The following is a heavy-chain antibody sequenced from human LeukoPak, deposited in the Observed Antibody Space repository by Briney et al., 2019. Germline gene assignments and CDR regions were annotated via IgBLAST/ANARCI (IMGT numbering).Heavy chain of an antibody. J-gene: IGHJ4*02. CDR2: MNPNSGNT. D-gene: IGHD2-15*01. Sequence: ASVKVSCKASGYTFTSYDINWVRQAPGQGLEWMGWMNPNSGNTGYAQKFQGRVTMTRNTSISTAYMELSSLRSEDTAVYYCARGLEVAALFLGYWAQGTLVTVSS. V-gene: IGHV1-8*01. CDR3: ARGLEVAALFLGY. CDR1: GYTFTSYD.